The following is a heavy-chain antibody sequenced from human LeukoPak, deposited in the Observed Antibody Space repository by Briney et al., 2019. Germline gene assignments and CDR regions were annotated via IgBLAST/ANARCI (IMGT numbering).Heavy chain of an antibody. CDR3: AGERPHYYYYGMDV. CDR2: ISSSSSYI. Sequence: GGSLRLSCAASGFTFSSYSMNWVRQAPGKGLEWVSSISSSSSYIYYADSVKGRFTISRDNAKNSLYLQMNSLRAEDTAVYYCAGERPHYYYYGMDVWGQGTTVTVSS. J-gene: IGHJ6*02. CDR1: GFTFSSYS. V-gene: IGHV3-21*01.